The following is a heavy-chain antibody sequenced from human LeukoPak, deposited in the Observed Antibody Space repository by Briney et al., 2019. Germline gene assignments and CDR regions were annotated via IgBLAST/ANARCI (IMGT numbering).Heavy chain of an antibody. J-gene: IGHJ4*02. Sequence: GGSLRLSCAASGFTFSSYAMSWVRQATGKGVEWVSAISGSGGSTYYADSVKGRFTISRDNSKTPLYLQMNSLRAEDTAVYYCAKDHRIYCSSTSCPPFDYWGQGTLVTVS. CDR1: GFTFSSYA. D-gene: IGHD2-2*01. CDR2: ISGSGGST. V-gene: IGHV3-23*01. CDR3: AKDHRIYCSSTSCPPFDY.